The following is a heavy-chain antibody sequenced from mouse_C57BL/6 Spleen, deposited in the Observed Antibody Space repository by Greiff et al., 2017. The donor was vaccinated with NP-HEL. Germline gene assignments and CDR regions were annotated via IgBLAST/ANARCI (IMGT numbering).Heavy chain of an antibody. CDR3: TRDYSNYVRYAMDY. Sequence: LVESGAELVRPGASVTLSCKASGYTFTDYEMHWVKQTPVHGLEWIGAIDPETGGTAYNQKFKGKAILTADKSSSTAYMELRSLTSEDSAVYYCTRDYSNYVRYAMDYWGQGTSVTVSS. CDR2: IDPETGGT. D-gene: IGHD2-5*01. V-gene: IGHV1-15*01. J-gene: IGHJ4*01. CDR1: GYTFTDYE.